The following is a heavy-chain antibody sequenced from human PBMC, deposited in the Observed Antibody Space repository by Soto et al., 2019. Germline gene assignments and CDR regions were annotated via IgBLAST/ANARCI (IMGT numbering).Heavy chain of an antibody. CDR2: IYPGDSDT. Sequence: ESLKISCKGSGYSFTSYWIGWVRQMPGKGLEWMGIIYPGDSDTRYSPSFQGQVTISADKSISTAYLQWSSLKASDTAMYYCARLRGSNSNGFLQAAGREGFDPWGQGTLATVSS. J-gene: IGHJ5*02. D-gene: IGHD6-13*01. CDR1: GYSFTSYW. CDR3: ARLRGSNSNGFLQAAGREGFDP. V-gene: IGHV5-51*01.